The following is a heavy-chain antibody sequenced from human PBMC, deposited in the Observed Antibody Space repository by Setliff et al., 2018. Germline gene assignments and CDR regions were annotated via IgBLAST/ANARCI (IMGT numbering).Heavy chain of an antibody. D-gene: IGHD1-26*01. CDR3: AREVGAGAFDI. CDR2: IYYSGST. J-gene: IGHJ3*02. Sequence: SETLSLTCTVSGDSISSADYFWSWIRQPPGKGLEWIGYIYYSGSTNDNPSLKSRLTISVDTSKHQFSLKLSSVTDADTAVYYCAREVGAGAFDIWGQGTMGTVSS. CDR1: GDSISSADYF. V-gene: IGHV4-30-4*08.